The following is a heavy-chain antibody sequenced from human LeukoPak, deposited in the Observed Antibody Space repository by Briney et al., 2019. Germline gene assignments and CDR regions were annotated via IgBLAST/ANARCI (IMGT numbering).Heavy chain of an antibody. D-gene: IGHD1-1*01. Sequence: SETLSLTCTVSGGSISSYYWSWIRQPPGKGLEWIGYIYYSGSTNYNPSLKSRVTISVDTSKNQFSLKLSSVTAADTAVYYCARLNGGKWGQGTLVTVPS. CDR1: GGSISSYY. V-gene: IGHV4-59*08. CDR2: IYYSGST. CDR3: ARLNGGK. J-gene: IGHJ4*02.